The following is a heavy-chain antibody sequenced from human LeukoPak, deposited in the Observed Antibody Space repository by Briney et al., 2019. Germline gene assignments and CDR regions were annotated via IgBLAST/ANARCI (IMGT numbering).Heavy chain of an antibody. CDR1: GFNFRNYG. D-gene: IGHD3-3*01. Sequence: PGGSLRLSCAASGFNFRNYGMHWVRQAPGKGLEWVAVRWYDGSKKEYADSVKGRFTITRDDSKNTLYLQMNSLTVDDTAVYYCAREASGYYRDFWGQGTLVTVSS. J-gene: IGHJ4*02. CDR3: AREASGYYRDF. V-gene: IGHV3-33*01. CDR2: RWYDGSKK.